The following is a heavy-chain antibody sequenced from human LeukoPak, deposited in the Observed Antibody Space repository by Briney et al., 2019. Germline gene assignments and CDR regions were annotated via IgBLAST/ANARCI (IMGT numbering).Heavy chain of an antibody. D-gene: IGHD3-3*01. CDR3: ARGCKDFWSGYYTSNWFDP. Sequence: SETLSLTCTVSGGSISSYYWSWIRQPPGKGLEWIGYIYYSGSTNYNPSLKSRVTISIDTSKNQFSLKLSSVTAADTAVYYCARGCKDFWSGYYTSNWFDPWGQGTLVTVSS. V-gene: IGHV4-59*12. CDR1: GGSISSYY. J-gene: IGHJ5*02. CDR2: IYYSGST.